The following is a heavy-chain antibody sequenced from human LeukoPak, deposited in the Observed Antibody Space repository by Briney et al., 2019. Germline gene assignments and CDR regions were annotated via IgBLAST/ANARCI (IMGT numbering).Heavy chain of an antibody. CDR3: ARHVRKRGIAVAGTPGWFDP. CDR1: GGSINSSNW. V-gene: IGHV4-4*02. J-gene: IGHJ5*02. Sequence: PSETLSLTCAVSGGSINSSNWWSWVRQPPGKGLEWIGEIFHSATTNYNPSLKSRVTISVDTSKNQFSLKLSSVTAADTAVYYCARHVRKRGIAVAGTPGWFDPWGQGTLVTVSS. CDR2: IFHSATT. D-gene: IGHD6-19*01.